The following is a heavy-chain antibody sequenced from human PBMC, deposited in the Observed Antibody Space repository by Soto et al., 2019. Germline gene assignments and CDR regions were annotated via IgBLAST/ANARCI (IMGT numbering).Heavy chain of an antibody. CDR2: ISWDGGST. D-gene: IGHD4-4*01. V-gene: IGHV3-43*01. Sequence: PGGSLRLSCAASGFTFDDYTMHWVRQAPGKGLEWVSLISWDGGSTYYADSVKGRFTISRDNSKNSLYLQMNSLRTEDTALYYCAKGTKCYSNYCPSGLPVSGMDVWGQGTTVTVSS. CDR1: GFTFDDYT. J-gene: IGHJ6*02. CDR3: AKGTKCYSNYCPSGLPVSGMDV.